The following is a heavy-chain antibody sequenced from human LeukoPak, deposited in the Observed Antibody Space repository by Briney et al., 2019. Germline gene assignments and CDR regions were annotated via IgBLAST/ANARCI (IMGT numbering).Heavy chain of an antibody. D-gene: IGHD1-1*01. V-gene: IGHV4-34*10. CDR1: GGSFSGYY. CDR2: ISHSGTT. J-gene: IGHJ4*02. CDR3: ARYVPVRTGTTRASFDY. Sequence: PETLSLTCAVYGGSFSGYYWSWIRQPPGKGLEWIGEISHSGTTNCDPSLKSRISMSIDTSRSQFSLNLRSVTAADTAVYYCARYVPVRTGTTRASFDYWGLGTLVTVSS.